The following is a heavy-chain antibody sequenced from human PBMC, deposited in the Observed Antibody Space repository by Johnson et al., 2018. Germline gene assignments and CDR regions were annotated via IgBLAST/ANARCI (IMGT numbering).Heavy chain of an antibody. CDR1: EFTFSTYG. CDR3: ARARMPYGDYLEYFQH. CDR2: IGDDGSNK. D-gene: IGHD4-17*01. V-gene: IGHV3-33*01. Sequence: QVQLVQSGGGVVQPGRSLRLSCAASEFTFSTYGMHWVRQAPGKGLEWVAVIGDDGSNKYYADSVKGRFTISRDNSKNTLYLQMNSLGAEDTVVYYCARARMPYGDYLEYFQHWGQGTLVTVSS. J-gene: IGHJ1*01.